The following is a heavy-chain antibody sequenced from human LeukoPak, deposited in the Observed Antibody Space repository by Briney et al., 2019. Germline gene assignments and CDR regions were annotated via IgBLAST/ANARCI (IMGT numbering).Heavy chain of an antibody. D-gene: IGHD3-3*01. Sequence: SETLSLTCTVSGGSISSYYWSWIRQPPGKGLEWIGYIYYSGSTNYNPSLKSRVTISVDTSKNQFSLKLSSVTAADTAVYYCARLAHDYDFWSGYYTDAFDIWGQGTMVTVSS. V-gene: IGHV4-59*08. J-gene: IGHJ3*02. CDR3: ARLAHDYDFWSGYYTDAFDI. CDR2: IYYSGST. CDR1: GGSISSYY.